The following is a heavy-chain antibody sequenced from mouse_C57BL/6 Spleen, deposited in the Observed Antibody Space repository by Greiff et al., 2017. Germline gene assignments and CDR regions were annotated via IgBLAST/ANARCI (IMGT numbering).Heavy chain of an antibody. CDR1: GYTFTSYW. CDR2: IHPNSGST. V-gene: IGHV1-64*01. CDR3: AVYGNLAWFAY. Sequence: QVHVKQPGAELVKPGASVKLSCKASGYTFTSYWMHWVKQRPGQGLEWIGMIHPNSGSTNYNEKFKSKATLTVDKSSSTAYMQLSSLTSEDSAVYYCAVYGNLAWFAYWGQGTLVTVSA. D-gene: IGHD2-1*01. J-gene: IGHJ3*01.